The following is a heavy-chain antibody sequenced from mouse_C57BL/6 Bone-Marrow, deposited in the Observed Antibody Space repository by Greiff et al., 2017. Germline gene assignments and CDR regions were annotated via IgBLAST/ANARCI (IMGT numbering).Heavy chain of an antibody. V-gene: IGHV1-59*01. J-gene: IGHJ2*01. Sequence: VQLQQPGAELVRPGTSVKLSCKASGYTFTSYWMHWVKQRPGQGLEWIGVIDPSDSYTNYNQKFKGKATLTVDTSSSTAYMQLSSLQSEDSAVYYCARDYYGSSVDYWGQGTTLTVSS. D-gene: IGHD1-1*01. CDR3: ARDYYGSSVDY. CDR1: GYTFTSYW. CDR2: IDPSDSYT.